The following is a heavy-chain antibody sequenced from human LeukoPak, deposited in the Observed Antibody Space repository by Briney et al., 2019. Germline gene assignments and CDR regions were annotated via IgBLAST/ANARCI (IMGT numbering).Heavy chain of an antibody. V-gene: IGHV3-7*01. J-gene: IGHJ6*03. CDR1: GFTFSSYG. CDR2: INHDGSKQ. D-gene: IGHD6-19*01. Sequence: GGSLRLSCAASGFTFSSYGMHWVRQAPGKGLEWVANINHDGSKQYYVDSMKGRFAISRDNAKNSLYLQMNTLRPEDTAVYYCARGPSSSGFDHYYYYMDVWAKGLRSPSP. CDR3: ARGPSSSGFDHYYYYMDV.